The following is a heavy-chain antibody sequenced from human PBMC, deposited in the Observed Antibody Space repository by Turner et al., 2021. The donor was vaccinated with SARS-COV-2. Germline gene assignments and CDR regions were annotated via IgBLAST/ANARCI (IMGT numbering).Heavy chain of an antibody. CDR2: INPNSGYT. J-gene: IGHJ6*03. D-gene: IGHD2-21*01. CDR3: ARCGQEVDFYVYYMDV. V-gene: IGHV1-2*06. CDR1: GYTFTDYY. Sequence: QVQLVQSGAEVKKTGASVKVSCKASGYTFTDYYLYWVRQAAGQGLEWMGRINPNSGYTYYAEKFQGRVTMTRDTSIRTVYMEVTRLRSDYTAVYYCARCGQEVDFYVYYMDVWGNGTTVTVSS.